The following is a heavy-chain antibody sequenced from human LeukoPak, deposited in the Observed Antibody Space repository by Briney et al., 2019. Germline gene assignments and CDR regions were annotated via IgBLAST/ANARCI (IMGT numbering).Heavy chain of an antibody. CDR1: GYSFTSYW. J-gene: IGHJ6*03. CDR2: IYPGDSDT. CDR3: ARGGNGYSYGKYYYYYMDV. Sequence: GESLKISCKGSGYSFTSYWIGWVRQLPGKGLEWMGIIYPGDSDTRYSPSFQGQVTISADKSISTAYLQWSSLKASDTAMYYCARGGNGYSYGKYYYYYMDVWGKGTTVTVSS. D-gene: IGHD5-18*01. V-gene: IGHV5-51*01.